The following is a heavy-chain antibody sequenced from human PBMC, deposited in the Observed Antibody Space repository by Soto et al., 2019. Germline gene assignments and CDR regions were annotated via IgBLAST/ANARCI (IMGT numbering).Heavy chain of an antibody. V-gene: IGHV1-18*01. CDR3: ARDLDARVYYDILTGYYI. Sequence: QVQLVQSGAEVKKPGASVKVSCKASGYTFTSYGISWVRQAPGQGLEWMGWISAYNGNTNYAQKLQGRVTMTTDTSTSTAYMELRSLRSDDTAGYYCARDLDARVYYDILTGYYIWGQGTLVTVSS. J-gene: IGHJ4*02. CDR2: ISAYNGNT. D-gene: IGHD3-9*01. CDR1: GYTFTSYG.